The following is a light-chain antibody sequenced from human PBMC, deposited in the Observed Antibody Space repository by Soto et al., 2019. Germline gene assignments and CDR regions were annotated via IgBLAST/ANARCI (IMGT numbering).Light chain of an antibody. CDR3: ISYTSSDTYV. Sequence: QSVLTQPASVSWSPGQSISISCTGTSTDVGGYNYVSWYQQHPGKAPKLMIYDVTSRPSGVSNRFSGSKSGNTASLIISGLQAEDEADYYCISYTSSDTYVFGTGTKVTVL. CDR1: STDVGGYNY. J-gene: IGLJ1*01. V-gene: IGLV2-14*01. CDR2: DVT.